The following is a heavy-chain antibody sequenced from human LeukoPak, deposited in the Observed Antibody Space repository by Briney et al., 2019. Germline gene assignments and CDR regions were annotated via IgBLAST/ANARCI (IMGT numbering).Heavy chain of an antibody. CDR1: GVSISIYY. Sequence: SETLSLTRTVSGVSISIYYWSWIRRPPGKGLERIGYIYNSESTYYNPSLKSRVTISLDTSKNQFSLRLNSVTAADTAVYYCARVKGSNWFDPWGQGTLVTVSS. J-gene: IGHJ5*02. CDR3: ARVKGSNWFDP. CDR2: IYNSEST. V-gene: IGHV4-59*01. D-gene: IGHD6-6*01.